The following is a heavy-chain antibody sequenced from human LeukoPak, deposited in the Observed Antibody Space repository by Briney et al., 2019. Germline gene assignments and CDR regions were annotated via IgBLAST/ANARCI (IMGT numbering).Heavy chain of an antibody. CDR2: ISSSGSTI. CDR3: ARAVPRYCSGGSCYYV. CDR1: GFTFSSYE. Sequence: PGGSLRPSCAASGFTFSSYEMNWVRQAPGKGLEWVSYISSSGSTIYYADSVKGRFTISRDNAKNSLYLQMNSLRAEDTAVYYCARAVPRYCSGGSCYYVWGQGTTVTVSS. V-gene: IGHV3-48*03. D-gene: IGHD2-15*01. J-gene: IGHJ6*02.